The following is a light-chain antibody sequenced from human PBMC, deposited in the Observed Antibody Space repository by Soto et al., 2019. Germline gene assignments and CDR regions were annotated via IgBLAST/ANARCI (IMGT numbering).Light chain of an antibody. CDR2: ATS. Sequence: EVVLTQSPGTLSLSPGEGATLSCRASQDVDNNFLAWYQQRPGQAPRLLIYATSRRATGSPDRFSGSGSETTFTLHIRRVGPEDIAVYFCHPYYSSITFGGGTKVEV. CDR3: HPYYSSIT. CDR1: QDVDNNF. V-gene: IGKV3-20*01. J-gene: IGKJ4*01.